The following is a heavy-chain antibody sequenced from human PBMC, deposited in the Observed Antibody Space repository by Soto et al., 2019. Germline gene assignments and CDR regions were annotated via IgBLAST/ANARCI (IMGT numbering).Heavy chain of an antibody. Sequence: QVQLVQSGAEVKKPGASVKVSCKASGYTFTSYGISWVRQAPGQGLEWMGWISAYNGNTNYAQKLQGRVTMTTDTSTSTAYMDLRSLRSDDTAVYYCARDPTLYGDYPPDAFDNWGQGTMVTVSS. CDR2: ISAYNGNT. V-gene: IGHV1-18*01. CDR1: GYTFTSYG. CDR3: ARDPTLYGDYPPDAFDN. J-gene: IGHJ3*02. D-gene: IGHD4-17*01.